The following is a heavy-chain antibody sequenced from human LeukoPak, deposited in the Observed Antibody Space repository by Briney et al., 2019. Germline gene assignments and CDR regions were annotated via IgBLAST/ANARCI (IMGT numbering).Heavy chain of an antibody. CDR1: GFTFSNYG. CDR2: ISGSGGST. Sequence: GGSLSLSCAASGFTFSNYGMSWVRQAPGKGLEWVSAISGSGGSTYYADSVKGRFTISRDNSKNTPYLQMNSLRAEDTAVYYCAKEIQAAFDYWGQGTLVTVSS. V-gene: IGHV3-23*01. CDR3: AKEIQAAFDY. J-gene: IGHJ4*02. D-gene: IGHD5-18*01.